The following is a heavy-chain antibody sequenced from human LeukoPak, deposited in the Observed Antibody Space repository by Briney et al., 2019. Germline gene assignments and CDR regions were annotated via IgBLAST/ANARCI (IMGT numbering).Heavy chain of an antibody. Sequence: PAGSLSLSCAASGFTFSSYELNWVRLAPAKGKEWVSFISSNGSPIFYADSVQGRFAISRDSAKNSLSLLMNSLRAEDTAVYYCARDGGSGILDWGQGTLVTVSS. V-gene: IGHV3-48*03. CDR2: ISSNGSPI. D-gene: IGHD3-10*01. J-gene: IGHJ4*02. CDR1: GFTFSSYE. CDR3: ARDGGSGILD.